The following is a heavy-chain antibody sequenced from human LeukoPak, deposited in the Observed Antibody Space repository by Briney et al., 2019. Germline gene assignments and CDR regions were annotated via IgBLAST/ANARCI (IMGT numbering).Heavy chain of an antibody. CDR3: AKDIRYDSSGFDY. CDR2: ISWNSGSI. Sequence: GGSPRLSCAASGFTFDDYAMHWVRQAPGKGLEWVSGISWNSGSIGYADSVKGRFTISRDNAKNSLYLQMNSLRAEDTALYYCAKDIRYDSSGFDYWGQGTLVTVSS. D-gene: IGHD3-22*01. CDR1: GFTFDDYA. V-gene: IGHV3-9*01. J-gene: IGHJ4*02.